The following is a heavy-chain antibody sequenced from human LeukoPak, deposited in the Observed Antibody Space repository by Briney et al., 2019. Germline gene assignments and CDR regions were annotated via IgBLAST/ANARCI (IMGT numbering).Heavy chain of an antibody. CDR2: INPNSGGT. J-gene: IGHJ5*02. V-gene: IGHV1-2*02. Sequence: GASVKVSCKASGYTFTGYYMHWVRQAPGQGLEWMGWINPNSGGTNYAQKFQGRVTKTRDTSISTAYMELSRLRSDDTAVYYCARGDDSSGYKNWFDPWGQGTLVTVSS. CDR1: GYTFTGYY. CDR3: ARGDDSSGYKNWFDP. D-gene: IGHD3-22*01.